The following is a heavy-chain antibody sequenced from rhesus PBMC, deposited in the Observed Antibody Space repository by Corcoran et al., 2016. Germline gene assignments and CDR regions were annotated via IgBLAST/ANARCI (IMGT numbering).Heavy chain of an antibody. CDR3: AKDGNSKFGLVMVGLDS. CDR2: FDPSDSDT. J-gene: IGHJ6*01. CDR1: GYSFTSYW. V-gene: IGHV5-20*01. D-gene: IGHD3-3*01. Sequence: EVQLVKSGAEVKRPGESLKISCKTSGYSFTSYWISWLRKIPGKGLDWMVAFDPSDSDTRSNPSCQCQVTISADKSISTAYLQWSRLKASDTATYYCAKDGNSKFGLVMVGLDSWGQGVVVTVSS.